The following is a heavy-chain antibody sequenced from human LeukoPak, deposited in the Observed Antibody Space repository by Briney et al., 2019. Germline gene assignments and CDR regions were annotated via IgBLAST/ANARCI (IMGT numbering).Heavy chain of an antibody. J-gene: IGHJ3*02. V-gene: IGHV3-23*01. CDR1: GFTFSSYA. Sequence: GGSLRLSCAASGFTFSSYAMSWVRQAPGKGLEWVSVTSVGGTSTSYADSVKGRSTISRDNSKNTLYLQVNSLRPEDTAVYYCGRDTVGYGSAFDIWGQGTMVTVSS. D-gene: IGHD5-18*01. CDR2: TSVGGTST. CDR3: GRDTVGYGSAFDI.